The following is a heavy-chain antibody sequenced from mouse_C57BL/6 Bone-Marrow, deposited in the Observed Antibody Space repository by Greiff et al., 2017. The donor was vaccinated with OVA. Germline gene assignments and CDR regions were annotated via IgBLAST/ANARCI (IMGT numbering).Heavy chain of an antibody. CDR1: GFNIKDDY. CDR2: IDPENGDT. D-gene: IGHD1-1*01. J-gene: IGHJ2*01. CDR3: TTPLYYYGSSFPY. V-gene: IGHV14-4*01. Sequence: VQLKQSGAELVRPGASVKLSCTASGFNIKDDYMHWVKQRPEQGLEWLGWIDPENGDTEYASKFQGKATITADTSSNTAYLQLSSLTSEDTAVYYCTTPLYYYGSSFPYWGQGTTLTVSS.